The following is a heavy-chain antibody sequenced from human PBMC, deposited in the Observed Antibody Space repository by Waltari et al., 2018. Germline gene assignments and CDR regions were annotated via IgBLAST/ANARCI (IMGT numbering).Heavy chain of an antibody. CDR2: INHSGRT. D-gene: IGHD2-2*01. J-gene: IGHJ4*02. V-gene: IGHV4-34*01. Sequence: QVQLQQWGAGLLKPSETLSLTCAVYGGSFSGYYWSWIRQPPGKGLEWIGEINHSGRTIHNPSLQIRVTISVDTSKNQFSLKLSSVTAADTDVYYCARGGGTIVVVPAALNFDYWGQGTLVTVSS. CDR1: GGSFSGYY. CDR3: ARGGGTIVVVPAALNFDY.